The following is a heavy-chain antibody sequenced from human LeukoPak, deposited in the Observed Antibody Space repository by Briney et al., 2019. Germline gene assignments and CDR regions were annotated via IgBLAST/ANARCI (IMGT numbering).Heavy chain of an antibody. J-gene: IGHJ4*02. CDR1: GDSVSSGTYY. CDR2: ISHSGST. Sequence: KPSETLSLTCTVTGDSVSSGTYYWSWIRQPPGKGLEWIGEISHSGSTNYNPSLKSRVTISVDTSKNQFSLKLSSVTAADTAVYYCARGQTGIRGPLGYWGQGTLVTVSS. D-gene: IGHD3-10*01. V-gene: IGHV4-39*07. CDR3: ARGQTGIRGPLGY.